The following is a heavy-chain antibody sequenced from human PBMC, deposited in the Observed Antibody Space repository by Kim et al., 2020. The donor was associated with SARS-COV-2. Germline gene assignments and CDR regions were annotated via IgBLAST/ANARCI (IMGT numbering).Heavy chain of an antibody. CDR3: ARAQRGYTYAYDY. V-gene: IGHV5-51*01. Sequence: YSPSFQGQVTISADKSIGSAYLQWSSLKASDTAIYHCARAQRGYTYAYDYWGQGTLVTVSS. J-gene: IGHJ4*02. D-gene: IGHD5-18*01.